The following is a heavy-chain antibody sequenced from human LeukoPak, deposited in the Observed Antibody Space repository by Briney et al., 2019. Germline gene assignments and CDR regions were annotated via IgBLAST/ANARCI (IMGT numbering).Heavy chain of an antibody. CDR2: IYHRGNT. J-gene: IGHJ4*02. V-gene: IGHV4-39*07. Sequence: SETLSLTCTVSGDSISSSSYYWGWISQSPGKGLEWNGTIYHRGNTYYSPSLKSRVTIPLDTSKNQFSLNLISVTAAETAVYFCARETYTSSQRDYWGQGTLVTVSS. CDR1: GDSISSSSYY. D-gene: IGHD6-13*01. CDR3: ARETYTSSQRDY.